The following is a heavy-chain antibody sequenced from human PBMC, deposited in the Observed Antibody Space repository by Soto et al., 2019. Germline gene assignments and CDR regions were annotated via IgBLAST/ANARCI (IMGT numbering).Heavy chain of an antibody. V-gene: IGHV3-30-3*01. Sequence: QVQLVESGGGVVQPGRSLRLSCAASGFTFSSYAMHWVRQAPGKGLEWVAVISYDGSNKYYADSVKGRFTISRDNSKNTLYLQMNSLRAEDTAVYYCARDGEGFGRGSVDVWGQGTTVTVSS. J-gene: IGHJ6*02. CDR3: ARDGEGFGRGSVDV. CDR1: GFTFSSYA. D-gene: IGHD3-10*01. CDR2: ISYDGSNK.